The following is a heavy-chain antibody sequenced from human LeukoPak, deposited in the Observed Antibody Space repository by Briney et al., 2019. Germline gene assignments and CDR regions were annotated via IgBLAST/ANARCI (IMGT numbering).Heavy chain of an antibody. Sequence: GGSLRLSCAASGFTFSSYSMNWVRQAPGKGLEWVSYISSSSTIYYADSVKGRFTISRDNAKNSLYLQMNSLRAEDTAVYYCARDDSEQQPDYWGQGTLVTVSS. J-gene: IGHJ4*02. CDR1: GFTFSSYS. D-gene: IGHD6-13*01. CDR3: ARDDSEQQPDY. V-gene: IGHV3-48*01. CDR2: ISSSSTI.